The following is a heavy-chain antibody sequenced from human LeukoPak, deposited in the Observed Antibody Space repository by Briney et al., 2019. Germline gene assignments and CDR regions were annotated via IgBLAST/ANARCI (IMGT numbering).Heavy chain of an antibody. Sequence: ASVKVSCKASGYTFTGYYMHWVRQAPGQGLEWMGWINPNSGGTNYAQKFQGRVTMTRDTSISTAYMELSRLRSDDTAAYYCARGIYSGSYLRGWGQGTLVTVSS. CDR1: GYTFTGYY. V-gene: IGHV1-2*02. J-gene: IGHJ4*02. CDR3: ARGIYSGSYLRG. CDR2: INPNSGGT. D-gene: IGHD1-26*01.